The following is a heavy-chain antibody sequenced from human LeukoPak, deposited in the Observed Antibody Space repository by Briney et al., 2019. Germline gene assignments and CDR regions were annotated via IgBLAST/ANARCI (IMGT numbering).Heavy chain of an antibody. D-gene: IGHD6-13*01. CDR2: ISTYNGDT. CDR1: GYTFPNYG. V-gene: IGHV1-18*01. Sequence: ASVKVSCKASGYTFPNYGISWVRQAPGQGLEWMGWISTYNGDTNYAQKLQGRVTMTTDTSTNTAYMELRSLRSDDTAVYYCASDHLSIEATGTRYWGQGTLVIVSS. J-gene: IGHJ4*02. CDR3: ASDHLSIEATGTRY.